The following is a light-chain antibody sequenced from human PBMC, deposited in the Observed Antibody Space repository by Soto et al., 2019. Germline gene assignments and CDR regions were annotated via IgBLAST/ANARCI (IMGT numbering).Light chain of an antibody. J-gene: IGKJ2*01. CDR1: QGISSW. CDR2: AAS. CDR3: QQANSFPHT. V-gene: IGKV1-12*01. Sequence: DIQMTQSPSSVSASVGDRVTITCRASQGISSWLAWYQQKPGKAPKLLIYAASSLKSGVTSRFSDSGSGTDFTLTISSPQHEDVATNYFQQANSFPHTFGQGIKQEIK.